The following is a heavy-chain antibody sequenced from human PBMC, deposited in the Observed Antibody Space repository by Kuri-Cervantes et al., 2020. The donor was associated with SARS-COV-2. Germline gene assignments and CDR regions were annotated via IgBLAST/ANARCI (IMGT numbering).Heavy chain of an antibody. Sequence: GGSLRLSCAASGFTFSSYGMHWVRQAPGKGLEWVSFIRLDGNNKYYAESVKGRFTISRDNSKNTLYLQMNSLRAEDTAVYYCAKDANDFWSGYYLDYWGQGTLVPSPQ. V-gene: IGHV3-30*02. CDR1: GFTFSSYG. CDR3: AKDANDFWSGYYLDY. D-gene: IGHD3-3*01. CDR2: IRLDGNNK. J-gene: IGHJ4*02.